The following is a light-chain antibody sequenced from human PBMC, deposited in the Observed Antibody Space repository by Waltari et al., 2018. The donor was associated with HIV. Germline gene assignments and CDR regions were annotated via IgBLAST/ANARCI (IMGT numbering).Light chain of an antibody. Sequence: ETVLTQSPGTLSLSPGARATLSCRASQSVISSYIAWYQQKPGLAPRRLIYGASTSATGTPDRFSGSGSGTDFTLTISRLEPEDFAVYYCQQYGSSPRYTFGQGTKLEIK. CDR1: QSVISSY. CDR2: GAS. CDR3: QQYGSSPRYT. V-gene: IGKV3-20*01. J-gene: IGKJ2*01.